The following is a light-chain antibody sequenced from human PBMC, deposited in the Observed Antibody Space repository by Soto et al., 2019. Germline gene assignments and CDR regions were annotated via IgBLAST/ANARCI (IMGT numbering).Light chain of an antibody. CDR1: SGHSSYA. J-gene: IGLJ2*01. CDR3: QTWGTGIVV. Sequence: QPVLTQSPSASASLGASVKLTCTLSSGHSSYAIAWHQQQPEKGPRYLMKVTSDGSHIKGDGIPDRFSGSSSGAERYLTMSSLQSEDEADYYCQTWGTGIVVFGGGTKLTVL. V-gene: IGLV4-69*01. CDR2: VTSDGSH.